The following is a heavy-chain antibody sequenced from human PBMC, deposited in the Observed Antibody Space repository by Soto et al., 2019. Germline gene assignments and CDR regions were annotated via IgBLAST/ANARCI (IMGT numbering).Heavy chain of an antibody. D-gene: IGHD1-26*01. CDR3: ARLAVGS. CDR2: IHNDGGT. CDR1: GFTVSSNY. J-gene: IGHJ5*02. V-gene: IGHV3-53*01. Sequence: EVQLVESGGGLIQPGGSLRLSCAASGFTVSSNYMSWVRQAPGKGLEWVSVIHNDGGTYYADSVEGRFTISRDKSKNTLYIQMNSRGAEDTVVYYCARLAVGSWVQRILVIVSA.